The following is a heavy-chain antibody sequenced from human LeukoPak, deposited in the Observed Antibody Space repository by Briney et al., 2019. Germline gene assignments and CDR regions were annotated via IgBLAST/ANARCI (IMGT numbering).Heavy chain of an antibody. CDR2: ISWNSGSI. Sequence: GGSLRLSCAASGFTFDDYAMHWVRQAPGKGLEWVSGISWNSGSIGYADSVKGRFTISRDNSKNSLYLQMNSLRTEDTALYYCAKDRYSSGWEFDYWGQGTLVTVSS. V-gene: IGHV3-9*01. CDR3: AKDRYSSGWEFDY. D-gene: IGHD6-19*01. J-gene: IGHJ4*02. CDR1: GFTFDDYA.